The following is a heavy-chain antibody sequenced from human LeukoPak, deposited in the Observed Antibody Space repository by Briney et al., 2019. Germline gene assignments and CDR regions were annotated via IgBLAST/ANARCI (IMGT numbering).Heavy chain of an antibody. Sequence: GGSLRLSCAASGFTFPNYWMSWVRQAPGKGLEWVANIRQDGSEKFYVDSVKGRFTISRDNDKSSLYLQMNSLRGEDTAVYFCARVGGSWELMLWGQGTLVTVS. CDR3: ARVGGSWELML. J-gene: IGHJ4*02. D-gene: IGHD1-26*01. CDR2: IRQDGSEK. V-gene: IGHV3-7*01. CDR1: GFTFPNYW.